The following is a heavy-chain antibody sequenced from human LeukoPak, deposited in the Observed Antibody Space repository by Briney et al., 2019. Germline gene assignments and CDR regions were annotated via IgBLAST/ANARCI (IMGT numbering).Heavy chain of an antibody. CDR2: INHSGST. Sequence: SETLSLTCTVSGGSISSYYWSWIRQPPGKGLEWIGEINHSGSTNYNPSLKSRVTISVDTSKNQFSLKLSSVTAADTAVYYCARQLLWFGETLAFFDYWGQGTLVTVSS. V-gene: IGHV4-34*01. J-gene: IGHJ4*02. D-gene: IGHD3-10*01. CDR1: GGSISSYY. CDR3: ARQLLWFGETLAFFDY.